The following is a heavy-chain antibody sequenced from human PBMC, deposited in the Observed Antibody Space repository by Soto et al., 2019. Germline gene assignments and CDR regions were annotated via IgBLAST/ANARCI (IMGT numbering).Heavy chain of an antibody. CDR3: SRIGPGAATIWFFDY. D-gene: IGHD1-26*01. Sequence: GGSLRLSCAPSGFDFGDYALTWVRQAPGRGLEWVAFIRAKPAGGTAEYAASVKGRFTVSRDGSESIVYLQMNSLEKEDTGMYYCSRIGPGAATIWFFDYWGQGTLVTVSS. CDR1: GFDFGDYA. CDR2: IRAKPAGGTA. J-gene: IGHJ4*02. V-gene: IGHV3-49*04.